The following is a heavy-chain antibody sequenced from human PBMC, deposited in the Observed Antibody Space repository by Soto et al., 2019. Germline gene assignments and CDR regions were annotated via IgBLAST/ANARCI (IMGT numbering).Heavy chain of an antibody. V-gene: IGHV4-34*01. D-gene: IGHD3-10*01. Sequence: SETLSLTCAVYGGSFSGYYWSWIRQPPGKGLEWIGEINHSGSTNYNPSLKSRVTISVDTSKNQFSLKLSSVTAADTAVYYCARVPPKYYYGSGSQGPYFDYWGKGTLVTVSS. J-gene: IGHJ4*02. CDR2: INHSGST. CDR3: ARVPPKYYYGSGSQGPYFDY. CDR1: GGSFSGYY.